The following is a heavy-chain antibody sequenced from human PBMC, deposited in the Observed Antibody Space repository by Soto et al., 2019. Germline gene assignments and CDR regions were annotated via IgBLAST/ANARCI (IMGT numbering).Heavy chain of an antibody. D-gene: IGHD1-26*01. CDR3: ARVSEEWELLRIRGDYYFDY. Sequence: GGSLRLSCAASGFTFSSYAMHWVRQAPGKGLEWVAVISYDGSNKYYADSVKGRFTISRDNSKNTLYLQMNSLRAEDTAVYYCARVSEEWELLRIRGDYYFDYWGQGTLVTVSS. CDR2: ISYDGSNK. V-gene: IGHV3-30-3*01. J-gene: IGHJ4*02. CDR1: GFTFSSYA.